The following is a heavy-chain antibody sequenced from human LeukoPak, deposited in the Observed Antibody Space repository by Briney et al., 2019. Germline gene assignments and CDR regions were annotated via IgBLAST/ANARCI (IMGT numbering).Heavy chain of an antibody. Sequence: SETLSLTCTVSGGSISSYYWSWIRQPPGKGLEWIGYIYYSGSTNYNPSLKSRVTISVDTSKNQFFLKLSSVTAADTAVYYCARHGTVWDAFGIWGQGTMVTVSS. CDR2: IYYSGST. CDR1: GGSISSYY. J-gene: IGHJ3*02. CDR3: ARHGTVWDAFGI. D-gene: IGHD4-17*01. V-gene: IGHV4-59*08.